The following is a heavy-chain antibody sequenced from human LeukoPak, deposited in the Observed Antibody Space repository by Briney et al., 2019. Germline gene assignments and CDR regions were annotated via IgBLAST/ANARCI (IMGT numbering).Heavy chain of an antibody. Sequence: PGGSLRLSCAASGFTFSSYEMDWVRQAPGKGLEWVSYISSSGSTIYYADSVKGRFTISRDNAKNSLYLQMNSLRAEDMALYYCAVSRSYYDSSGYPFDYWGQGTLVTVSS. J-gene: IGHJ4*02. CDR1: GFTFSSYE. V-gene: IGHV3-48*03. D-gene: IGHD3-22*01. CDR3: AVSRSYYDSSGYPFDY. CDR2: ISSSGSTI.